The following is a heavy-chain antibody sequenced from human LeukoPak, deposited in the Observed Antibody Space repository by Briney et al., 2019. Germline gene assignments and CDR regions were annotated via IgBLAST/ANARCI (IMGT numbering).Heavy chain of an antibody. Sequence: ASVKVSCKASGYTFTSYGISWVRQATGQGLEWMGWMNPNSGNTGYAQKFQGRVTMTRNTSISTAYMDLSSLRSEDTAVYYCARGRRYSGYDAFGYWGQGTLVTVSS. D-gene: IGHD5-12*01. V-gene: IGHV1-8*02. J-gene: IGHJ4*02. CDR2: MNPNSGNT. CDR1: GYTFTSYG. CDR3: ARGRRYSGYDAFGY.